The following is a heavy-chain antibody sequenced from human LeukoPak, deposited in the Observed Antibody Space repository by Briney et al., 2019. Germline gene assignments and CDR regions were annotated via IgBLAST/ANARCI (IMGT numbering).Heavy chain of an antibody. Sequence: PSETLSLTCAVYGGSFSGYYWSWIRQPPGKGLEWIGEINHSGSTNYNPSLKSRVTISVDTSKNQFSLKLSSVTAADTAVYYCARRGGQLWSYSRAFDIWGQGTMVTVSS. CDR2: INHSGST. J-gene: IGHJ3*02. CDR3: ARRGGQLWSYSRAFDI. D-gene: IGHD5-18*01. CDR1: GGSFSGYY. V-gene: IGHV4-34*01.